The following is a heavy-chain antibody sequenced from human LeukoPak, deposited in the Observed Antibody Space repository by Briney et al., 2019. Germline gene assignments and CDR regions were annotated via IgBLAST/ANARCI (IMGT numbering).Heavy chain of an antibody. CDR3: AKDRAPTWDSSGYYSPPDY. CDR2: ISGSGGST. CDR1: GFTFSSYA. V-gene: IGHV3-23*01. Sequence: GGSLRLSCAASGFTFSSYAMSWVRQAPGKGLEWVSAISGSGGSTYYADSVKGRFTISRDNSKNTLYLQMNSLRAEDTAVYYCAKDRAPTWDSSGYYSPPDYWGQGTLVTVSS. J-gene: IGHJ4*02. D-gene: IGHD3-22*01.